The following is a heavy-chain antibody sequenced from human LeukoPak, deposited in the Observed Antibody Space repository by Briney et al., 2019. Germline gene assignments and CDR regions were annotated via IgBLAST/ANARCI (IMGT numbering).Heavy chain of an antibody. CDR2: IIPIFGTA. V-gene: IGHV1-69*13. CDR3: ARFILGSYYTFDY. J-gene: IGHJ4*02. D-gene: IGHD1-26*01. Sequence: SVKVSCKASGGTFISYAISWVRQAPGQGLEWMGGIIPIFGTANYAQKFQGRVTITADESTSTAYMELNSLRSEDTAVYYCARFILGSYYTFDYWGQGTLVTVSS. CDR1: GGTFISYA.